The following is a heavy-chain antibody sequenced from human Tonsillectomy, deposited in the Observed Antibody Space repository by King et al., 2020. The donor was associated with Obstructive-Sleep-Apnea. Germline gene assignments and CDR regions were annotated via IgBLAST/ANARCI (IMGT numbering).Heavy chain of an antibody. J-gene: IGHJ5*02. CDR3: ARTGGLAVAGSSNWFGP. CDR2: IHYSGTT. D-gene: IGHD6-19*01. CDR1: GGSISRSPYY. V-gene: IGHV4-39*07. Sequence: QLQESGPGLVKPSETLSLTCTVSGGSISRSPYYWGWIRQPPGKGLEWIGNIHYSGTTYYNPSLKIPVTISVETPKNQSSLKLNSVTAADTAVYYCARTGGLAVAGSSNWFGPWGQGTLVTVSS.